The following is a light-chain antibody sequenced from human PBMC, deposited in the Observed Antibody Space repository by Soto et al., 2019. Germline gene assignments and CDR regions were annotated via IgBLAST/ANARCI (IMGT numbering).Light chain of an antibody. CDR3: SSYTGSSTLLYV. V-gene: IGLV2-14*03. CDR2: DVS. Sequence: QSALTQPASVSGSPGQSITISCTGTISDVGDYNSVSWYQQHPGKAPKLMIYDVSNRPSGVSNRFSGSKSGNTASLTISGLQAEDEADYYCSSYTGSSTLLYVFGTGTKLTVL. J-gene: IGLJ1*01. CDR1: ISDVGDYNS.